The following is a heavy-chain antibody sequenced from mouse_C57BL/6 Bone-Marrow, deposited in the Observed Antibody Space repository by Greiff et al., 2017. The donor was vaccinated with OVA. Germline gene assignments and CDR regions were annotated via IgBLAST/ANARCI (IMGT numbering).Heavy chain of an antibody. CDR1: GFTFSDYG. Sequence: EVQVVESGGGLVKPGGSLKLSCAASGFTFSDYGMHWVRQAPEKGLEWVAYISSGSSTIYYADTVKGRFTISRDNAKNTLFLQMTSLRAEDTAMYYCARVYDGYSFAYWGQGTLVTVSA. D-gene: IGHD2-3*01. V-gene: IGHV5-17*01. J-gene: IGHJ3*01. CDR3: ARVYDGYSFAY. CDR2: ISSGSSTI.